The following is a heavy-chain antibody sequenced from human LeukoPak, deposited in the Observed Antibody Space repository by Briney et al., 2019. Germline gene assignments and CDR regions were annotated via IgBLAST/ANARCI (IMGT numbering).Heavy chain of an antibody. CDR1: GYPFTDYY. Sequence: ASVKVSCKASGYPFTDYYMHWVRQAPGQGPEWMGWINYNTGGTNLEQKFQGRVTMTRDTSITTVYMELSRLTSDDTAVYYCARSGYYYGLDVWGQGTTVTVSS. V-gene: IGHV1-2*02. J-gene: IGHJ6*02. CDR3: ARSGYYYGLDV. CDR2: INYNTGGT.